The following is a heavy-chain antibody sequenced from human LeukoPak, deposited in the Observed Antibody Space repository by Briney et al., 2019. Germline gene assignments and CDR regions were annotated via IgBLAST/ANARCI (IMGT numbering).Heavy chain of an antibody. CDR3: ARARRGYSYEPFDY. V-gene: IGHV4-38-2*01. CDR2: IYHSRST. J-gene: IGHJ4*02. CDR1: GYSISSVYY. Sequence: KPSETLSLTCAVSGYSISSVYYWGWIRQPPGRGLEWIGSIYHSRSTYYNPSLKSRVTISVGTSKNQFSLRLSSVTAADTAVYYCARARRGYSYEPFDYWGQGTLVTVSS. D-gene: IGHD5-18*01.